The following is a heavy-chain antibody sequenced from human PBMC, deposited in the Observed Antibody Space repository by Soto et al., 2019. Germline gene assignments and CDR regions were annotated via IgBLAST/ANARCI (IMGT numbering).Heavy chain of an antibody. D-gene: IGHD1-1*01. CDR3: ARDCNFSAS. Sequence: SLPLSVPCTVSGGSFKCRSFYCSWIRQPPGKGLEWIGYAYHSGRPDYNPSLKSRVSISMDTSKNQFSLDLDSVTTADTAVYFSARDCNFSASWGKGTLVP. V-gene: IGHV4-61*01. J-gene: IGHJ4*02. CDR2: AYHSGRP. CDR1: GGSFKCRSFY.